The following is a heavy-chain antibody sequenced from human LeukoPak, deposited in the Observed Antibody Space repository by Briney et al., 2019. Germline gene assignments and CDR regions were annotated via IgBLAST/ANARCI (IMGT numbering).Heavy chain of an antibody. CDR1: GGSISSDVHY. V-gene: IGHV4-39*01. D-gene: IGHD1-26*01. Sequence: SETLSLTCTVAGGSISSDVHYWDWIRQAPGKGLEWIGSLLYNGNTWYNPSLESRVTISVDTSENQFSLRLTSVNAADTALYFCTRRGSGNGGTYAGMDVWGPGTSVTVSS. CDR3: TRRGSGNGGTYAGMDV. CDR2: LLYNGNT. J-gene: IGHJ6*02.